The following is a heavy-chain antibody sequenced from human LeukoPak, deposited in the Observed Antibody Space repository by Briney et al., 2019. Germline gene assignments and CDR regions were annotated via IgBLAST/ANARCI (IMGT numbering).Heavy chain of an antibody. V-gene: IGHV4-34*01. CDR3: ARAEYYDFWSGYYPYYYYGMDV. J-gene: IGHJ6*02. CDR1: GGSFSGYY. Sequence: PSETLSLTCAVYGGSFSGYYWSWIRQPPGKGLEWIGEITPSGSTDYNPSLKSRVTISADTSKNQFSLKLSSVTAADTAVYYCARAEYYDFWSGYYPYYYYGMDVWGQGTTVTVSS. D-gene: IGHD3-3*01. CDR2: ITPSGST.